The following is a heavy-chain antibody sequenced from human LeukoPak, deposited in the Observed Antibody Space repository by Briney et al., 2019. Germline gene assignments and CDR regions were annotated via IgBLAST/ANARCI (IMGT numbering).Heavy chain of an antibody. CDR2: IYHSGST. CDR1: GGSISTYY. V-gene: IGHV4-59*01. CDR3: ARGGGYASPIGY. J-gene: IGHJ4*02. D-gene: IGHD5-12*01. Sequence: ASETLSLTCTLSGGSISTYYWSWIRQPPGKGLEWIEYIYHSGSTNYNPSLKSRVTISVDTSKNQFSLKLSSVTAADTAVYYCARGGGYASPIGYWGQGALVTVSS.